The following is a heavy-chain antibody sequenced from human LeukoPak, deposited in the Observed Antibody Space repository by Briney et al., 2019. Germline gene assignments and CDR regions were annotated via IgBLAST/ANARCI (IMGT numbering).Heavy chain of an antibody. J-gene: IGHJ4*02. D-gene: IGHD3-9*01. CDR1: GYAFTVYY. Sequence: GASVKVSCKASGYAFTVYYIQWVRQAPGQGLEWMGWINPNTGVTKYAQKFQAGVTLTRDTSVNTAYMELRGLASDDTAVYYCARGGSRYYSPGDYWGQGSLVTVSS. V-gene: IGHV1-2*02. CDR2: INPNTGVT. CDR3: ARGGSRYYSPGDY.